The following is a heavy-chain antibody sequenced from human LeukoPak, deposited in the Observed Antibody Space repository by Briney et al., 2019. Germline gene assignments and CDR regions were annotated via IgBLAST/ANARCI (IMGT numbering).Heavy chain of an antibody. D-gene: IGHD3-22*01. CDR3: ARAAWYYDSSGYYFSGPVDY. CDR1: GGSISSGGYY. Sequence: SETLSLTCTVSGGSISSGGYYWSWIRQPPGKGLEWIGYIFYSWSTNYNPSLKSRVTISVDTSKNQFSLKLSSVTAADTAVYYCARAAWYYDSSGYYFSGPVDYWGQGTLVTVSS. J-gene: IGHJ4*02. CDR2: IFYSWST. V-gene: IGHV4-61*08.